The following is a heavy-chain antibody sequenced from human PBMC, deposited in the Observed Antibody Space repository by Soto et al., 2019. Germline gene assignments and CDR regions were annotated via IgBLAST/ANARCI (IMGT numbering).Heavy chain of an antibody. CDR3: ARECPPAGSFYYYYGMDV. D-gene: IGHD2-2*01. V-gene: IGHV4-31*03. Sequence: SEALSVTCTVSGGSISSGGYYWSWIRQHPGKGLEWSGYIYYSGSTYYNPSLKSRVTISVDTSKNQFSLKLSSVTAADTAVYYCARECPPAGSFYYYYGMDVWGQGTTVTVSS. CDR1: GGSISSGGYY. J-gene: IGHJ6*02. CDR2: IYYSGST.